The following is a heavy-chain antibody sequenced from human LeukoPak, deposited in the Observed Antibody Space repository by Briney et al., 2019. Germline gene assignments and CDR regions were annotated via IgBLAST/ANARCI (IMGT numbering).Heavy chain of an antibody. J-gene: IGHJ3*02. D-gene: IGHD2-15*01. CDR3: ARDRRGICLPDAFDI. CDR1: GFTFSSYS. V-gene: IGHV3-21*01. Sequence: PGGSLRLSCAASGFTFSSYSMNWVRQAPGKGLEWVSSISSSSSYIYYADSVKGRFTISRDNAKNSLYLQMNSLRAEDTAVYYCARDRRGICLPDAFDIWGQGTMVTASS. CDR2: ISSSSSYI.